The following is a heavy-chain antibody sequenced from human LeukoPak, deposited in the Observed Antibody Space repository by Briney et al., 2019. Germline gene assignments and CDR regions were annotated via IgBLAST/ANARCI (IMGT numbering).Heavy chain of an antibody. CDR2: INWNGGST. CDR3: ARGLRGLNSHNIITMIVVVISTPFDAFDI. D-gene: IGHD3-22*01. CDR1: GFTFDDYG. V-gene: IGHV3-20*04. J-gene: IGHJ3*02. Sequence: GGSLRLSCAASGFTFDDYGMSWVRQAPGKGLEWVSGINWNGGSTVYADSVKGRFTISRDNAKNSLYPQMNSLRAEDTALYYCARGLRGLNSHNIITMIVVVISTPFDAFDIWGQGTMVTVSS.